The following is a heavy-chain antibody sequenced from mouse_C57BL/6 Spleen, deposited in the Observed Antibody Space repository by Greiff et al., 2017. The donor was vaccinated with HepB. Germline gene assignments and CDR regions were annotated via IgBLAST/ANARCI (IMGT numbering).Heavy chain of an antibody. V-gene: IGHV5-4*03. CDR2: ISDGGSYT. CDR3: ARGGSYYSNSLYYFDY. Sequence: DVKLVESGGGLVKPGGSLKLSCAASGFTFSSYAMSWVRQTPEKRLEWVATISDGGSYTYYPDNVKGRFTISRDNAKNNLYLQMNHLKSEDTAMYYCARGGSYYSNSLYYFDYWGQGTTLTVSS. D-gene: IGHD2-5*01. J-gene: IGHJ2*01. CDR1: GFTFSSYA.